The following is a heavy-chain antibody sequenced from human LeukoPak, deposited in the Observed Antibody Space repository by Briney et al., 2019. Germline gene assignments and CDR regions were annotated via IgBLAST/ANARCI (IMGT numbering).Heavy chain of an antibody. Sequence: GGSLTLSCAGSGFTFSSYAMSWVRQAPGQGLEWVSVISDSGDYTSYADSVRGRFTISRDNSRNTLYLQMISMRPEDTAVYYCAKDTSIGKYCTNGVCSPFDYWGQGTLVTVSS. CDR2: ISDSGDYT. V-gene: IGHV3-23*01. J-gene: IGHJ4*02. D-gene: IGHD2-8*01. CDR1: GFTFSSYA. CDR3: AKDTSIGKYCTNGVCSPFDY.